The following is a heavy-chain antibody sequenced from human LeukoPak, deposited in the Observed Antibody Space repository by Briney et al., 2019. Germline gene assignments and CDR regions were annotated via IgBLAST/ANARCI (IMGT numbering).Heavy chain of an antibody. D-gene: IGHD1-7*01. V-gene: IGHV3-30*16. CDR3: ARDYWWNYDY. CDR2: ISKDGSDK. CDR1: GFTFRYQA. Sequence: GALEPSFAAPGFTFRYQAIPLVPPAPSQGLEWVAVISKDGSDKYYPGSVRGRFTISRDNSKNTIYLQMDSLRAEDTAIYYCARDYWWNYDYWGQGTLVTVSS. J-gene: IGHJ4*02.